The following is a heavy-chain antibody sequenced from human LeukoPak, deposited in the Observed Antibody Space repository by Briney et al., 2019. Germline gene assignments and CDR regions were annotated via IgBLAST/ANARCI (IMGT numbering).Heavy chain of an antibody. CDR1: GSTFSTYG. V-gene: IGHV3-30*18. CDR3: AKDRYSGLNTIDY. J-gene: IGHJ4*02. D-gene: IGHD6-13*01. CDR2: ISYDGSYK. Sequence: GGSLRLSCAASGSTFSTYGMHWVRQAPGKGLEWVAVISYDGSYKFYADSVKGRFTISRDNSKSTLYLQMNSLRAEDTAVYYCAKDRYSGLNTIDYWGQGTLVTVSS.